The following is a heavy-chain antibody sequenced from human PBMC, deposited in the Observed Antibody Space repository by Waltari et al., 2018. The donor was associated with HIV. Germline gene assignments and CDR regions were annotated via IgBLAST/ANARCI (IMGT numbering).Heavy chain of an antibody. J-gene: IGHJ4*02. CDR1: GDSVSRNGGA. CDR3: ARVWLRDYFDY. Sequence: VQLQQSGPGLVKASQTLSLTCAISGDSVSRNGGAWNWIRQSPSRGLEWLGRTYYTSKWFYDYAGSVKSRITINPDTSKNHFSLQLNSVTLEDTAVYFCARVWLRDYFDYWGQGTLVTVSS. CDR2: TYYTSKWFY. D-gene: IGHD5-12*01. V-gene: IGHV6-1*01.